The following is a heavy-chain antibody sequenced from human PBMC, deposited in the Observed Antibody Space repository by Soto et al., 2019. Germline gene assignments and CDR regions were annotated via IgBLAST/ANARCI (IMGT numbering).Heavy chain of an antibody. V-gene: IGHV4-30-2*01. Sequence: TLSLTCAVSGGSIISGGYSWSWIRQPPGKGLEWIGYIYSGTTHYNPSLVRRVTIAMVRTKNQLSLILMSVIAADTAVYYCARDDSGVFFHFRGPGSLVTVSS. D-gene: IGHD2-8*02. CDR1: GGSIISGGYS. J-gene: IGHJ4*02. CDR2: IYSGTT. CDR3: ARDDSGVFFHF.